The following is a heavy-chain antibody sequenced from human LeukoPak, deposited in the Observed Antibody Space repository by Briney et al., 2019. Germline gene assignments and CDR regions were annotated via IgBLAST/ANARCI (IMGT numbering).Heavy chain of an antibody. D-gene: IGHD2-2*01. CDR1: GFTFSSYG. CDR2: IWYDGSSK. Sequence: PGRSLRLSCAASGFTFSSYGMHWVRQAPGKGLEWVAVIWYDGSSKYYADSVKGRFTISRDNSKNTLYLQMNSLRAEDTAVYYCASSGEGYCSSTSCYPNYWGQGTLVTVSS. V-gene: IGHV3-33*01. CDR3: ASSGEGYCSSTSCYPNY. J-gene: IGHJ4*02.